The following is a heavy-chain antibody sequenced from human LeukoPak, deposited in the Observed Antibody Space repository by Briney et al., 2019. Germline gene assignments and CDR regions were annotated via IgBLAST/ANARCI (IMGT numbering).Heavy chain of an antibody. Sequence: GGSLRLSCAASGFTLNDHLMDWVRQAPGKGLEWIGRIRDKAKRYTTEYAASVKGRFTVSRDDSKNSIYLQMNSLKTEDTAVYYCGRYYYGSGSGLDVWGQGTTVTVSS. CDR2: IRDKAKRYTT. J-gene: IGHJ6*02. CDR1: GFTLNDHL. V-gene: IGHV3-72*01. D-gene: IGHD3-10*01. CDR3: GRYYYGSGSGLDV.